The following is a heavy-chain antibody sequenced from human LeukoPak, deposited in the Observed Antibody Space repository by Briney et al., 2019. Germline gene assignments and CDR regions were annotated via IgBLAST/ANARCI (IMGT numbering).Heavy chain of an antibody. CDR3: ARLKDAVTIFDC. CDR1: GFTFSNYW. D-gene: IGHD4-17*01. J-gene: IGHJ5*01. CDR2: IKEDGSDK. Sequence: PGGSLRLSCIASGFTFSNYWMSWVRQAPGKGLEWVASIKEDGSDKCYVDSVRGRFTISRDNMKNSLYVQMSSLRAEDTAVYYCARLKDAVTIFDCWGQGILVTVSS. V-gene: IGHV3-7*01.